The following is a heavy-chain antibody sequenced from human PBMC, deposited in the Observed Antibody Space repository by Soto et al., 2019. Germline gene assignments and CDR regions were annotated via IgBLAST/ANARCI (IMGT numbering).Heavy chain of an antibody. D-gene: IGHD3-16*01. CDR3: AIEFPYYESSDSYFDY. CDR2: TYYRSKWYN. V-gene: IGHV6-1*01. J-gene: IGHJ4*02. CDR1: GDSVSGNSAA. Sequence: SQTLSLTCAISGDSVSGNSAAWNWIRQSPSRGLEWLGRTYYRSKWYNDYAVSVKSRITVTPDTSKNQFSLHLNSVTPEDTAVYYCAIEFPYYESSDSYFDYWGPGALVTVSS.